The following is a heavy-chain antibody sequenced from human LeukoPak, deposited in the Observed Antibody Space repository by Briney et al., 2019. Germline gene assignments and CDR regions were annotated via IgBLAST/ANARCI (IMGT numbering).Heavy chain of an antibody. D-gene: IGHD3-22*01. J-gene: IGHJ3*01. CDR3: AKDGEYYDSSGYFF. CDR1: GFTFSSYA. CDR2: TSGDGGAT. Sequence: SGGSLRLSCAASGFTFSSYAMSWVRQSTGKGLEWVSSTSGDGGATYYSNSVKGRFTISRDNSRNTLYLQMNSLRAEDTAVYYCAKDGEYYDSSGYFFWGQGTMVTVSS. V-gene: IGHV3-23*01.